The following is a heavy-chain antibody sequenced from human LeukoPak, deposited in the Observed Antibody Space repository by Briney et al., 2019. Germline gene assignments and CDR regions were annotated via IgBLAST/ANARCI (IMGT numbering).Heavy chain of an antibody. CDR2: FDPEDGET. V-gene: IGHV1-24*01. J-gene: IGHJ4*02. CDR1: GYTLTELS. Sequence: ASVKVSCKVSGYTLTELSMHWVRQAPGKGLEWMGGFDPEDGETIYAQKFQGRVTMTEDTSTDTAYMELSSLRSEDTAVYYCATICSGTSCKRTTGFDYWGQGTLVTVSS. D-gene: IGHD2-2*01. CDR3: ATICSGTSCKRTTGFDY.